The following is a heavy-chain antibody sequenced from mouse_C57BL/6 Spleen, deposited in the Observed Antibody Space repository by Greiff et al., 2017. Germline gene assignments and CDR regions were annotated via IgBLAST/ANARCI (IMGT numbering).Heavy chain of an antibody. J-gene: IGHJ1*03. V-gene: IGHV1-82*01. CDR3: ASGYYGSSHWYFDV. D-gene: IGHD1-1*01. Sequence: VKLMESGPELVKPGASVKISCKASGYAFSSSWMNWVKQRPGKGLEWIGRIYPGDGDTNYNGKFKGKATLTADKSSSTAYMQLSSLTSEDSAVYFCASGYYGSSHWYFDVWGTGTTVTVSS. CDR2: IYPGDGDT. CDR1: GYAFSSSW.